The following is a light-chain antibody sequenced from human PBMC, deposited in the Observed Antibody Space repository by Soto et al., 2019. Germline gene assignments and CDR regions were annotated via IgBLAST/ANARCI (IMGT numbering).Light chain of an antibody. J-gene: IGLJ2*01. Sequence: QSVLTQPASVSGSPGQSITISCTGTSSDVGGYNYVSWYQQHPGKAPKLMIYDVSNRPSGVPNRFSGSKSGNTASLTISGLQAEDEADYYCSSYTSSSTLVFGGGTKVTDL. V-gene: IGLV2-14*01. CDR3: SSYTSSSTLV. CDR2: DVS. CDR1: SSDVGGYNY.